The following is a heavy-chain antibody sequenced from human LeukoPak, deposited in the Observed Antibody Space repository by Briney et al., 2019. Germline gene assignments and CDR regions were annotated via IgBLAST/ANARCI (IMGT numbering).Heavy chain of an antibody. CDR2: INHSGST. D-gene: IGHD6-13*01. CDR1: GGSFSGYY. V-gene: IGHV4-34*01. Sequence: PSETLSLTCAVYGGSFSGYYWSWIRQPPGKGLEWIGEINHSGSTNYSPSLKSRVTISVDTSKNQFSLKLSSVTAADTAVYYCARGRSSSWYGPWGQGTLVTVSS. J-gene: IGHJ5*02. CDR3: ARGRSSSWYGP.